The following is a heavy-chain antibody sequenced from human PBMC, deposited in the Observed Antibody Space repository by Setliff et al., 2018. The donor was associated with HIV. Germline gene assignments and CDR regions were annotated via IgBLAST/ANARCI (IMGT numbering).Heavy chain of an antibody. CDR3: ARASYYGSGSYYRLDY. CDR2: IYHTGST. CDR1: GYAISSGYY. J-gene: IGHJ4*02. D-gene: IGHD3-10*01. V-gene: IGHV4-38-2*02. Sequence: SETLSLTCTVSGYAISSGYYWGWIRQSPGKGLDWIGSIYHTGSTYYNPSLKSRVTISVDTSKNQFSLTLTSVTATDTAVYYCARASYYGSGSYYRLDYWGQGTLVTVSS.